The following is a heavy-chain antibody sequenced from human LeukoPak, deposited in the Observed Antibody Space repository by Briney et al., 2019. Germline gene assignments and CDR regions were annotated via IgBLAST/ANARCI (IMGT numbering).Heavy chain of an antibody. J-gene: IGHJ4*02. CDR2: ISAYNGNT. Sequence: ASVKVSCKASGYTFTSYGISWVRQAPGQGLEWMGWISAYNGNTNYAQKLQGRVTMTTDTFTSTAYMELRSLRSDDTAVYYCAQYIVGATCNYWGQGTLVTVSS. D-gene: IGHD1-26*01. V-gene: IGHV1-18*01. CDR1: GYTFTSYG. CDR3: AQYIVGATCNY.